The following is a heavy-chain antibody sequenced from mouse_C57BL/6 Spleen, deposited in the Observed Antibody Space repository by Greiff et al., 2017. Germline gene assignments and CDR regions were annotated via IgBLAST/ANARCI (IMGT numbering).Heavy chain of an antibody. CDR1: GYAFRSYW. Sequence: VKLQESGAELVKPGASVKISCKASGYAFRSYWMNWVKQRPGKGLEWIGQIYPGDGDTNYNGKFKGKATLTADKSSSTAYMQLSSLTSEDSAVYFCALDGPAWFAYWGQGTLVTVSA. D-gene: IGHD2-3*01. CDR2: IYPGDGDT. CDR3: ALDGPAWFAY. J-gene: IGHJ3*01. V-gene: IGHV1-80*01.